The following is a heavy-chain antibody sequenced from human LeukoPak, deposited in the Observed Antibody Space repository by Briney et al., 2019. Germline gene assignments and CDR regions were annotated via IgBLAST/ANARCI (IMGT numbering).Heavy chain of an antibody. J-gene: IGHJ5*02. CDR1: GGSISSSSYY. CDR3: AGPSYYDSSRGNWFDP. V-gene: IGHV4-39*01. CDR2: IYYSGST. D-gene: IGHD3-22*01. Sequence: SETLSLTCTVSGGSISSSSYYWGWIRQPPGKGLEWIGSIYYSGSTYYNPSLKSRVTISVDTSKNQFSLKLSSVTAADTAVYYCAGPSYYDSSRGNWFDPWGQGTLVTVSS.